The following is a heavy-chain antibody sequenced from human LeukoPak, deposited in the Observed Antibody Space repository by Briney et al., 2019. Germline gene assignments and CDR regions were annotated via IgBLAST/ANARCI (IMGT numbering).Heavy chain of an antibody. CDR3: ARRFAPSRNDAFDI. D-gene: IGHD3-10*01. V-gene: IGHV4-39*01. CDR1: GGSLTSSSYY. CDR2: SYYRGST. J-gene: IGHJ3*02. Sequence: SETRSLTCTVAGGSLTSSSYYWGWIRHPPGKGLEWIGTSYYRGSTYYDPSLKSRVTISVDTSKNPSSPTLSSVTASDTAVYYCARRFAPSRNDAFDIWGQGTMVTVSS.